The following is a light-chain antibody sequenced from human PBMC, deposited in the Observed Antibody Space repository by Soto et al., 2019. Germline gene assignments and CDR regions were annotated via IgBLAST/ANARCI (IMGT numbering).Light chain of an antibody. J-gene: IGLJ1*01. CDR2: EDY. V-gene: IGLV2-23*01. Sequence: QSVLTQPASVSGSPGQSITIACTGINTDVENYNFVSWYQQRPGKAPKLMIYEDYKRPSGVSNRFSGSKSGNTASLTISGIQTEEEADYYSCSHAGFKTPYVFATGTKVTV. CDR1: NTDVENYNF. CDR3: CSHAGFKTPYV.